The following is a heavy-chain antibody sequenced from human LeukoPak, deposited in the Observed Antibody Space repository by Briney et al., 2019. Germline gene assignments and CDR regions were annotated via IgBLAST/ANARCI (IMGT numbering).Heavy chain of an antibody. D-gene: IGHD2-21*02. J-gene: IGHJ4*02. V-gene: IGHV4-59*12. CDR3: ARDPYCGGDCSLGFDY. Sequence: SETLSLTCTVSGGAISSSYWSWIRQPPGKGLEWIGYIYYSGSTNYNPSLKSRVTISVDTSKSQFSLKLSSVTAADTAVYYCARDPYCGGDCSLGFDYWGQGTLVTVSS. CDR2: IYYSGST. CDR1: GGAISSSY.